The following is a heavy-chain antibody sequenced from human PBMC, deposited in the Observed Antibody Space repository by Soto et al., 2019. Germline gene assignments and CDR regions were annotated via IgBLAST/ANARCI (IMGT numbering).Heavy chain of an antibody. V-gene: IGHV1-18*01. CDR2: ISGYDGET. D-gene: IGHD5-18*01. Sequence: QVQLVQSGAEVKKPGASVKVSCKASGYTFSSYGVSWVRQAPGPGLEWVAWISGYDGETSYAQNFQGRLTVTTDKSTSTAYMELRSLRSDGTAVYSCARDRGGYRHGPLGFGHWGQGTLVTVSS. J-gene: IGHJ4*02. CDR1: GYTFSSYG. CDR3: ARDRGGYRHGPLGFGH.